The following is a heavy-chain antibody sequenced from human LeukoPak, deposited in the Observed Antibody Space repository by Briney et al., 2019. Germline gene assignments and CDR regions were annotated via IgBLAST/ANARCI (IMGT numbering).Heavy chain of an antibody. CDR2: IYYSGST. D-gene: IGHD2-2*01. V-gene: IGHV4-59*01. CDR1: GGSISSYY. Sequence: PSETLSLTCTVSGGSISSYYWSWIRQPPGKGLEWIGYIYYSGSTNYNPSLKSRVTISVDTSKNQFPLKLSSVTAADTAVYYCARVAIGYCSSTSCYGAFDIWGQGTMVTVSS. CDR3: ARVAIGYCSSTSCYGAFDI. J-gene: IGHJ3*02.